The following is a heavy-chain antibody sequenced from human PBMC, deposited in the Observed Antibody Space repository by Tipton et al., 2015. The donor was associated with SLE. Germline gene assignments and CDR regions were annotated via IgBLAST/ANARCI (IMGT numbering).Heavy chain of an antibody. CDR3: ARGVAGYFYFCYMDV. V-gene: IGHV4-34*01. CDR2: INHSGST. J-gene: IGHJ6*03. Sequence: TLSLTCAVYGGSFSDYSWSWIRQPPGKGLEWIGEINHSGSTNYNPSLKSRVTISVDTSKNQFSLNLRSVTAADTAIYYCARGVAGYFYFCYMDVWAKGTTVTIS. CDR1: GGSFSDYS.